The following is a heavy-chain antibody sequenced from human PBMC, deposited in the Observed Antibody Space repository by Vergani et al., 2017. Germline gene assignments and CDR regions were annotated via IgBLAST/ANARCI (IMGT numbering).Heavy chain of an antibody. Sequence: EVQLLESGGGLVQPGGSLRLSCAASGFTFSSYAMSWVRQAPGKGLEWVSAISGSGGSTYYADSVKGRLTISRDNSKNTLYLQMNSLRAEDTAVYYCAKPPGGSPITMIVVVASDYWGQGTLVTVSS. CDR2: ISGSGGST. J-gene: IGHJ4*02. CDR3: AKPPGGSPITMIVVVASDY. V-gene: IGHV3-23*01. CDR1: GFTFSSYA. D-gene: IGHD3-22*01.